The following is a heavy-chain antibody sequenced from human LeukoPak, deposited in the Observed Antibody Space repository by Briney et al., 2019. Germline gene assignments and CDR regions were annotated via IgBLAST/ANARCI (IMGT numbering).Heavy chain of an antibody. Sequence: ASVKVSCKASGYTFTSYGINWVRQAPGQGPEWVGWISGNNANTDYGRKFQGRVTMTTDTSTSTAYMELRSLTFDDTAIYYCARTSYSSTWHSDYWGQGTLVAVSS. CDR3: ARTSYSSTWHSDY. V-gene: IGHV1-18*01. CDR2: ISGNNANT. CDR1: GYTFTSYG. J-gene: IGHJ4*02. D-gene: IGHD6-13*01.